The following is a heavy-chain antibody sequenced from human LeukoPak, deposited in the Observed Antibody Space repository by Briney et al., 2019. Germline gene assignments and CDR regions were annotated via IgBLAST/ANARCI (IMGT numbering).Heavy chain of an antibody. CDR2: INPNSGGI. D-gene: IGHD6-13*01. V-gene: IGHV1-2*04. J-gene: IGHJ6*02. Sequence: ASVKVSCKASGYTFTGYYMHWVRQAPGQGLEWMGWINPNSGGINYAQKFQGWVTMTRDTSISTAYMELSRLRSDDTAVYYCAREGFARSWSVSYGMDVWGQGTTVTVSS. CDR1: GYTFTGYY. CDR3: AREGFARSWSVSYGMDV.